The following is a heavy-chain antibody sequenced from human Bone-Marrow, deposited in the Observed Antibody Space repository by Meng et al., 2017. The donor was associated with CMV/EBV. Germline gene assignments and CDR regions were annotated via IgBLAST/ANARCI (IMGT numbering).Heavy chain of an antibody. J-gene: IGHJ6*02. CDR2: VYFTGTS. V-gene: IGHV4-61*08. D-gene: IGHD1-26*01. Sequence: SETLSLTCTVSGGSVSSGDYYWSWIRQPPGKGLEWMGYVYFTGTSTYNPSLKSRVTISIDTSENQFSLKVSSVTAADTAVYYCARGDAISGSDYYGLDVWGQGTTVTVSS. CDR1: GGSVSSGDYY. CDR3: ARGDAISGSDYYGLDV.